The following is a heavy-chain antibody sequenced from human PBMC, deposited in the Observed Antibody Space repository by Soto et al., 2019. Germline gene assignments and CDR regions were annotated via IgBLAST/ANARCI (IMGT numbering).Heavy chain of an antibody. D-gene: IGHD2-15*01. J-gene: IGHJ6*03. CDR1: GFTFSSYA. CDR3: AKTGGDCSGGSCYYYYYMDV. Sequence: GGSLRLSCAASGFTFSSYAMSWVRQAPGKGLEWVSAISGSGGSTYYADSVKGRFTISRDNSKNTLYLQMNSLRAEDTAVYYCAKTGGDCSGGSCYYYYYMDVWGKGTTVTVSS. CDR2: ISGSGGST. V-gene: IGHV3-23*01.